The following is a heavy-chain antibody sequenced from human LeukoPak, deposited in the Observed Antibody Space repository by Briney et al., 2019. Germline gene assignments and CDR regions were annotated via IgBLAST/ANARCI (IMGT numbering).Heavy chain of an antibody. V-gene: IGHV4-61*01. Sequence: SETLSLTCSVSGGSVSSGNYYWSWIRQPPGKGLEWIGYIDDSGNTNYNPSLKSQVTISVDKSKNQFSPKLSFVTAADTAMYYCARSDYHNSGSHTVFDAFDIWGQGTRVTVSS. D-gene: IGHD3-10*01. CDR3: ARSDYHNSGSHTVFDAFDI. J-gene: IGHJ3*02. CDR2: IDDSGNT. CDR1: GGSVSSGNYY.